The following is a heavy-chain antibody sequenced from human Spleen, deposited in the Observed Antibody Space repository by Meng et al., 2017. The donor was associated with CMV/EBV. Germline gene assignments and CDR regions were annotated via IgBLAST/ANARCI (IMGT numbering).Heavy chain of an antibody. J-gene: IGHJ4*02. CDR2: INWNGGST. D-gene: IGHD1-1*01. Sequence: CAASGFNFDDYGMSWVRQATGKVLEWVSRINWNGGSTGYIDSVKGRFTISRDRAKISLYLQMNSLRVEDTALYYCVRDGDWNDAFFDTWGQGTLVTVSS. CDR3: VRDGDWNDAFFDT. CDR1: GFNFDDYG. V-gene: IGHV3-20*04.